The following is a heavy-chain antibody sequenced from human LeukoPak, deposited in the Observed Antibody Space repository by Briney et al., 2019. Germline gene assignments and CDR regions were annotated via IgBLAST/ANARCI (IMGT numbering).Heavy chain of an antibody. V-gene: IGHV3-49*04. J-gene: IGHJ4*02. CDR3: TREQYIHGYYSTDF. CDR1: RFTFGDYE. D-gene: IGHD3-3*01. Sequence: GGSLRLSCTAARFTFGDYEMSWVRQAPGKGLEWVGFIRSKAHGGETEYAASVRGRFTISRDDSKSIAYLQMNSLKTDDTALYYCTREQYIHGYYSTDFWGQGALVTVSS. CDR2: IRSKAHGGET.